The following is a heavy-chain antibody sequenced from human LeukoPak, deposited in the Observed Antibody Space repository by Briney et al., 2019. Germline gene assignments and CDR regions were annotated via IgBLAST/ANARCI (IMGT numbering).Heavy chain of an antibody. CDR3: AREGRGQQLTPIDY. D-gene: IGHD6-13*01. Sequence: SETLSLTCTVSGGSISNTIYYWGWIRQPPGKGLQWIGSVFYSGSTYYNPSLESRVTILVDTSKNQFSLKVNSVTTADTAVYYCAREGRGQQLTPIDYWGPGALVTVSS. J-gene: IGHJ4*02. CDR2: VFYSGST. V-gene: IGHV4-39*07. CDR1: GGSISNTIYY.